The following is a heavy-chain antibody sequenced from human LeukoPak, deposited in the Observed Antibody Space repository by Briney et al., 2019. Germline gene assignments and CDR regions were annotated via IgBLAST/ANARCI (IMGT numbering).Heavy chain of an antibody. J-gene: IGHJ4*02. CDR3: ARTSSAWYFADC. CDR1: GGSISGYY. Sequence: PSETLSLTCTVSGGSISGYYLSWIRQPRGKELEWIAYISSSGSTYYNPSLRSRVTISVDTSKNQFSLKLSSVTAADTAIYYCARTSSAWYFADCWGQGTLVTVSS. CDR2: ISSSGST. D-gene: IGHD6-19*01. V-gene: IGHV4-59*01.